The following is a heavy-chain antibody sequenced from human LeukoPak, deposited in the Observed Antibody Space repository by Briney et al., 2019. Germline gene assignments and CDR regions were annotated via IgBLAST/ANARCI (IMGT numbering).Heavy chain of an antibody. CDR2: FIPIFGTA. D-gene: IGHD3-3*01. CDR1: GGTFSSYA. Sequence: ASVKVSCKASGGTFSSYAISWVRQAPGQVLEWMGGFIPIFGTANYAQKFQGRVTITADESTSTAYMELSSLRSEDTAVYYCAREELRFLEWLGDPHDAFDIWGQGAMVTVSS. V-gene: IGHV1-69*13. CDR3: AREELRFLEWLGDPHDAFDI. J-gene: IGHJ3*02.